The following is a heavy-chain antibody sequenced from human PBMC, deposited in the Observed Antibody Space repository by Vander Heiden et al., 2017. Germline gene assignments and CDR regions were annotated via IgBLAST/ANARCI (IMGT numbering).Heavy chain of an antibody. CDR1: GFTFSSYS. Sequence: EVQLVESGGGLVKPGGPLRLSCAASGFTFSSYSMNWVRQAPGKGLEWVSSISSSSSYIYYADSVKGRFTISRDNAKNSLYLQMNSLRAEDTAVYYCARVRISTSPFDYWGQGTLVTVSS. CDR3: ARVRISTSPFDY. J-gene: IGHJ4*02. CDR2: ISSSSSYI. D-gene: IGHD2-2*01. V-gene: IGHV3-21*01.